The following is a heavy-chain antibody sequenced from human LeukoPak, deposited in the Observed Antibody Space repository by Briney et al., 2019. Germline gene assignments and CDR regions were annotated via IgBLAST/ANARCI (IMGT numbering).Heavy chain of an antibody. V-gene: IGHV4-31*03. CDR2: IYYSGST. Sequence: SETLSLTCTVSGGSISSGGYYWSWIRQHPGKGLEWIGYIYYSGSTYYNPSLKSRVTISVDTSKNQFSLKLSSVTAADTAVYYCARVSSGLDYYFDYWGQGTLVAVSS. J-gene: IGHJ4*02. CDR1: GGSISSGGYY. D-gene: IGHD3-22*01. CDR3: ARVSSGLDYYFDY.